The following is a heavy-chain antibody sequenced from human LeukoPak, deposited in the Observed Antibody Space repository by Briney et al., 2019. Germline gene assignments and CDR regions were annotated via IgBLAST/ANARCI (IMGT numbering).Heavy chain of an antibody. CDR3: ARDYYGSGSLLYYFDY. J-gene: IGHJ4*02. D-gene: IGHD3-10*01. Sequence: ASVKVSCKASGYTFTSYYMHWVRQDPGQGLEWMGIINPSGGSTSYAQKFQGRVTMTSDMSTSTVYMELSSLRSEDTAVYYCARDYYGSGSLLYYFDYWGQGTLVTVSS. CDR2: INPSGGST. CDR1: GYTFTSYY. V-gene: IGHV1-46*01.